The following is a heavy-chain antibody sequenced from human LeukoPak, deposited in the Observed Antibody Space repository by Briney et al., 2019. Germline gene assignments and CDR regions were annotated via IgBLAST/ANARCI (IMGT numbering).Heavy chain of an antibody. CDR1: GGSFSGYY. D-gene: IGHD3-10*01. Sequence: PSETLSLTCAVYGGSFSGYYWSWIRQPPGKGLEWIGEINHSGGTNYNPSLKSRVTISVDTSKNQFSLKLSSVTAADTAMYYCASTGSGSYFGYYFDSWGQGTLVTVSS. V-gene: IGHV4-34*01. CDR2: INHSGGT. J-gene: IGHJ4*02. CDR3: ASTGSGSYFGYYFDS.